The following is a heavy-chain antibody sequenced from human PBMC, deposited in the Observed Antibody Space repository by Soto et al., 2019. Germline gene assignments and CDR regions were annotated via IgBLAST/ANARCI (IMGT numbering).Heavy chain of an antibody. D-gene: IGHD3-10*01. CDR1: GFTFSSYG. CDR2: IWYDGSNK. J-gene: IGHJ4*02. Sequence: QVQLVESGGGVVQPGRSLRLSCAASGFTFSSYGMHWVRQAPGKGLEWVAVIWYDGSNKYYADSVKGRFTISRDNSKNTLYLQMNSLRAEDTAVYYCARGQYYYGSGGNPRGLFGYWGQGTLVTVSS. V-gene: IGHV3-33*01. CDR3: ARGQYYYGSGGNPRGLFGY.